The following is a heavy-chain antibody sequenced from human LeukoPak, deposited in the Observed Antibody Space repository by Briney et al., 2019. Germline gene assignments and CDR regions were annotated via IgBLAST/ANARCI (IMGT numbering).Heavy chain of an antibody. V-gene: IGHV3-21*01. CDR1: GFTFSNYG. D-gene: IGHD2-2*01. J-gene: IGHJ4*02. CDR2: ISSSSSSI. Sequence: GGSLRLSCAASGFTFSNYGMNWVRQAPGKGLEWVSSISSSSSSIYYADSLKGRFTISRDNAKTSLYLQMNSLRAEDTAVYYCAKDWGMGDQLLRIDYWGQGTLVTVSS. CDR3: AKDWGMGDQLLRIDY.